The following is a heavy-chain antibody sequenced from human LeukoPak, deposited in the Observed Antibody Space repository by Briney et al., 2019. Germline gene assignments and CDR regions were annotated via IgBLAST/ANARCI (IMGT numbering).Heavy chain of an antibody. CDR1: GFTFSSYA. J-gene: IGHJ4*02. CDR3: ARDRARHSYFDY. Sequence: GGSLRLSCAASGFTFSSYAMHWVRQAPGKGLEWVAVISYDGSNKYYADSVKGRFTISRDNSKNTLYLQMNSLRAEDTAVYYCARDRARHSYFDYWGQGTLVTVSS. D-gene: IGHD6-6*01. V-gene: IGHV3-30-3*01. CDR2: ISYDGSNK.